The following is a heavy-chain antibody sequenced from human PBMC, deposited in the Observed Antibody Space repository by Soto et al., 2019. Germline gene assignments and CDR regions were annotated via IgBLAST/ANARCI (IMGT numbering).Heavy chain of an antibody. Sequence: SETLSLTCSVSGDSINSDKYYWGWIRQPPGKGLEWIGSIYYRGNTYYNPSLQTRVTISLDKSKGQFSLKLTSVTAADSAVYFCARLEGLATISYYFDFWGQGALVTVSS. D-gene: IGHD3-9*01. V-gene: IGHV4-39*01. CDR3: ARLEGLATISYYFDF. CDR2: IYYRGNT. J-gene: IGHJ4*02. CDR1: GDSINSDKYY.